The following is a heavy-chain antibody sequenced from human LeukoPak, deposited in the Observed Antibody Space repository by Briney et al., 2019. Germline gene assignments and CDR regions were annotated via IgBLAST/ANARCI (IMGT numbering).Heavy chain of an antibody. J-gene: IGHJ4*02. D-gene: IGHD6-6*01. CDR1: GFTFSSYA. Sequence: GGSLRLSCAASGFTFSSYAMHWVRQAPGKGLEWVAVISYDGSNKYYADSVKGRFTISRDNSKNTLYLQMNSLRAEDTAVYYRARVHSSSTGFDYWGQGTLVTVSS. CDR2: ISYDGSNK. V-gene: IGHV3-30*01. CDR3: ARVHSSSTGFDY.